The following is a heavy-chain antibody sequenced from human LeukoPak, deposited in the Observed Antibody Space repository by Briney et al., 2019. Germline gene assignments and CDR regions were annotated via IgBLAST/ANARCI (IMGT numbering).Heavy chain of an antibody. Sequence: GMSLRLSCAASGFTFSSYGMHWVRQDPGKGLEWVAVIWYDGSNKYYADSVKGRFTISRDNSKNTLYLQMNSLRAEDTAVYYCARGPVAGKGEIDYWGQGTLVTVSS. CDR2: IWYDGSNK. J-gene: IGHJ4*02. V-gene: IGHV3-33*01. CDR3: ARGPVAGKGEIDY. CDR1: GFTFSSYG. D-gene: IGHD6-19*01.